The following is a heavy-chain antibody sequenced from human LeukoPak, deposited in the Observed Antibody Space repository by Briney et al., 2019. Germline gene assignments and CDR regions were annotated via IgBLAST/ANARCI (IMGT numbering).Heavy chain of an antibody. CDR1: GGPISSSNW. CDR3: ARAPPYGSGSYYFDY. J-gene: IGHJ4*02. CDR2: IYYSGST. V-gene: IGHV4-4*02. Sequence: SETLSLTCAVSGGPISSSNWWSWVRQPPGKGLEWIGEIYYSGSTNYNPSLKSRVTISVDESKNQFSLKLSSVTAADTAVYYCARAPPYGSGSYYFDYWGQGTLVTVSS. D-gene: IGHD3-10*01.